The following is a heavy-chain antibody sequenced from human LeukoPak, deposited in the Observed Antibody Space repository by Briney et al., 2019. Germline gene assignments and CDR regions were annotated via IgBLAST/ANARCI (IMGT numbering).Heavy chain of an antibody. Sequence: GGSLRLSCAASGFTFRSYAMSWVRQAPGKGLEWVSAISSSGGSTYHADSVRGRFTISRDNSKNTQYLQMSSLRVEDTAVYYCAKVGSGYYDHLDFWGQGILVTVSS. J-gene: IGHJ4*02. V-gene: IGHV3-23*01. CDR1: GFTFRSYA. CDR3: AKVGSGYYDHLDF. D-gene: IGHD3-22*01. CDR2: ISSSGGST.